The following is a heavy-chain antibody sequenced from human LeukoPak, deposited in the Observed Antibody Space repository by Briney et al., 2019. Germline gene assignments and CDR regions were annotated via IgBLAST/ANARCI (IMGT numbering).Heavy chain of an antibody. CDR2: INAGNGNT. V-gene: IGHV1-3*01. J-gene: IGHJ4*02. Sequence: ASVKVSCKASGYTFTSYGISWVRQAPGQRLEWMGWINAGNGNTKYSQKFQGRVTITRDTSASTAYMELSSLRSEDTAVYYCARYSGSYYYFDYWGQGTLVTVPS. D-gene: IGHD1-26*01. CDR1: GYTFTSYG. CDR3: ARYSGSYYYFDY.